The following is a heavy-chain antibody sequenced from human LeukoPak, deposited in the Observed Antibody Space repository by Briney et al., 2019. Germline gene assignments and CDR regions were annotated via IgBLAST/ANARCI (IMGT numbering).Heavy chain of an antibody. V-gene: IGHV6-1*01. J-gene: IGHJ4*02. CDR3: ARGDSSSWYLFDY. CDR2: TYYRSKWYN. CDR1: GDSVSSNSAA. D-gene: IGHD6-13*01. Sequence: SQTLSLTCAISGDSVSSNSAAWNWIRQSPSRGLEWLGRTYYRSKWYNDYAVSVKSRITINPDTSKNQFSLKLSSVTAADTAVYYCARGDSSSWYLFDYWGQGTLVTVSS.